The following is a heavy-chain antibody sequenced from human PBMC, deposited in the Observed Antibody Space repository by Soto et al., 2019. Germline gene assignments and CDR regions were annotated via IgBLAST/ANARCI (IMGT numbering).Heavy chain of an antibody. CDR3: ARDRDYYPSSNYLTLNAFNI. Sequence: LSLTCSVCGGCFRSANYYWSLIRQHPGKGLEWIGYVYHTGSTDYNPSLKSRVTISVDTSKNQFSLTLSSVTAADTAVYYCARDRDYYPSSNYLTLNAFNICGQGTMVTVSS. CDR1: GGCFRSANYY. CDR2: VYHTGST. V-gene: IGHV4-31*03. J-gene: IGHJ3*02. D-gene: IGHD3-22*01.